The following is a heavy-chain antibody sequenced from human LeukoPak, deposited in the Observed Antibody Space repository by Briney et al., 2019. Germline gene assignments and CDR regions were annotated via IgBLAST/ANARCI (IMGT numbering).Heavy chain of an antibody. V-gene: IGHV3-23*01. CDR1: GFTFSSYA. Sequence: PGGSLRLSCAASGFTFSSYAMTWVRQAPGKGLEWVSGISGCGGDTYYADSVKGRFTVSRDNSKNTLYLRMNSLRAEDTAVYYCAKMARYSSSWADCWGQGTLLTVSS. D-gene: IGHD6-13*01. J-gene: IGHJ4*02. CDR2: ISGCGGDT. CDR3: AKMARYSSSWADC.